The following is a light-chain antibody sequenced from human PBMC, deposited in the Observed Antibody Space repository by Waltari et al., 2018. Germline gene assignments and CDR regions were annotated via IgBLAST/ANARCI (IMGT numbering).Light chain of an antibody. CDR1: ALPTQY. CDR3: QSADNSGTYWE. V-gene: IGLV3-25*03. Sequence: SHELTQPPSVAVSPGQTATISCPRDALPTQYGYWYQQNPGQPPILLIYKDPERPSGLPGRFSGFSSGTTVTLTISGVQAEDEADYYCQSADNSGTYWEFGGGTKLTVL. CDR2: KDP. J-gene: IGLJ3*02.